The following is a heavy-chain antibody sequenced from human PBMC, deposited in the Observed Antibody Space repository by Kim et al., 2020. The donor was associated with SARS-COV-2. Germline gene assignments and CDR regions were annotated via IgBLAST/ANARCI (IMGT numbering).Heavy chain of an antibody. CDR3: ANLYGDSA. Sequence: GGSLRLSCAASGFTFSSYAMSWVRQAPGKGLEWVSAISGSGGSTYYAYSVNGRFTISSSNSKNKLYLQMNMLRAETTAVYYCANLYGDSAWALGSLVT. J-gene: IGHJ5*02. CDR1: GFTFSSYA. V-gene: IGHV3-23*01. CDR2: ISGSGGST. D-gene: IGHD4-17*01.